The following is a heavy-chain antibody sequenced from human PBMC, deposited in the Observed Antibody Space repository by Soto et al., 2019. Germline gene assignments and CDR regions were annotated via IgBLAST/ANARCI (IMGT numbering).Heavy chain of an antibody. V-gene: IGHV4-4*02. CDR1: GGSISSSNW. D-gene: IGHD2-21*02. J-gene: IGHJ4*02. CDR2: IYHSGST. CDR3: ARGIGGNSDFYFGY. Sequence: SETLSLTCAVSGGSISSSNWWSWVRQPPGKGLEWIGEIYHSGSTNYNPSLKSRVTISVDKSKNQFSLKLSSVTAADTAAYYCARGIGGNSDFYFGYWGQGTLVTVSS.